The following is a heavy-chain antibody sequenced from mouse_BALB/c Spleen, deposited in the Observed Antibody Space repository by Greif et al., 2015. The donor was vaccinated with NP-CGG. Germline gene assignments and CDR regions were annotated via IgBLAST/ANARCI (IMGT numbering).Heavy chain of an antibody. V-gene: IGHV1S41*01. Sequence: DLVKPGASVKLSCKASGYTFTSYWINWIKQRPGQGLEWIGRIAPGSGSTYYNEMFKGKATLTVDTSSSTAYIQLSSLSSEDSAVYFCARGGYDYFDYWGQGTTLTVSS. CDR1: GYTFTSYW. D-gene: IGHD2-2*01. CDR2: IAPGSGST. CDR3: ARGGYDYFDY. J-gene: IGHJ2*01.